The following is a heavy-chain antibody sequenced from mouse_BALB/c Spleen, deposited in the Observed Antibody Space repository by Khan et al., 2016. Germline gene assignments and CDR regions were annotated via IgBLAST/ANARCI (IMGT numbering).Heavy chain of an antibody. Sequence: EVQLQESGPGLMKPSQSLSLTCTVTGYPITSDYAWNWIRQLPGKKLEWMGYLIYSGSTTYTPSLKSRIPITRDTSKNQFFLQLNSVTIDDPATCYCGSDRPNYAIDYWGQGTSVTVSS. V-gene: IGHV3-2*02. J-gene: IGHJ4*01. CDR3: GSDRPNYAIDY. CDR1: GYPITSDYA. CDR2: LIYSGST. D-gene: IGHD2-14*01.